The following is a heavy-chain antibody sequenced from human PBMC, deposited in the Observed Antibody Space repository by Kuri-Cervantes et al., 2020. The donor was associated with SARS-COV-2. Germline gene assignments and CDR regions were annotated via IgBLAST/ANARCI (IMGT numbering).Heavy chain of an antibody. V-gene: IGHV3-64*01. CDR2: ISSTGGST. D-gene: IGHD2-2*01. CDR1: GVTFSSYA. Sequence: GGSLRLCCAACGVTFSSYAMHWVRQAPGKGLEYVSAISSTGGSTYYANSVKVRFTISRDNSKNTLYLQMGSPRAEDTAVYYCARDSCSSTSCYHYYMDVWGKGTTVTVSS. CDR3: ARDSCSSTSCYHYYMDV. J-gene: IGHJ6*03.